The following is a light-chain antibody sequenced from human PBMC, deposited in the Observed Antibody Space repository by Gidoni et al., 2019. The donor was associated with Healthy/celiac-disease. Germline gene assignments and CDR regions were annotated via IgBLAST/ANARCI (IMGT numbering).Light chain of an antibody. CDR1: SSNIGNNY. J-gene: IGLJ3*02. Sequence: QYVLTQPPSVSADPGQKVTISCSGSSSNIGNNYVSWYQQLPGTAPKLLIYDNDKRPSGIPDRFSGSKSGTSATLGITGLQTGDEADYYCGTWGSSVSGGGVFGGGTKVTVL. V-gene: IGLV1-51*01. CDR2: DND. CDR3: GTWGSSVSGGGV.